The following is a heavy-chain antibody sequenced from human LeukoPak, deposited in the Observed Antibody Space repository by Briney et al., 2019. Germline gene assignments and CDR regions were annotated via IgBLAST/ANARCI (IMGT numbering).Heavy chain of an antibody. J-gene: IGHJ5*02. CDR2: ISGSGDRT. CDR3: ANSRGHGSGNL. D-gene: IGHD3-10*01. Sequence: GGSLRLSCAASGFTFSSYSMSWVRQAPEKGLEWVSGISGSGDRTYYADAVKGRFTISRDNSKNTVYLQMDSLRAEDTAVYYCANSRGHGSGNLWGQGTLVTVSS. V-gene: IGHV3-23*01. CDR1: GFTFSSYS.